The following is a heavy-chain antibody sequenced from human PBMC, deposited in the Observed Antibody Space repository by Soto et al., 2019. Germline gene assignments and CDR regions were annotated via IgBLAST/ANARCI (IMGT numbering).Heavy chain of an antibody. CDR1: GGSFSGYY. CDR2: INHSGST. Sequence: SETLSLTCAVYGGSFSGYYWSWIRQPPGKGLEWIGEINHSGSTNYNPSLKSRVTISVDTSKNQFSLKLSSVTAADTAVYYCASIFGRITIFGVVTMGYFDYWGQGXLVTVYS. J-gene: IGHJ4*02. CDR3: ASIFGRITIFGVVTMGYFDY. D-gene: IGHD3-3*01. V-gene: IGHV4-34*01.